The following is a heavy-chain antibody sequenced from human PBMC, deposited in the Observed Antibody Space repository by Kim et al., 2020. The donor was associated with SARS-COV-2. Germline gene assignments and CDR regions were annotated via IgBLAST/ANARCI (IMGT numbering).Heavy chain of an antibody. V-gene: IGHV3-66*01. CDR3: ARGGGAYCGDDCYRTFDY. J-gene: IGHJ4*01. D-gene: IGHD2-21*02. CDR1: GLTVSRTY. CDR2: IYSGGNP. Sequence: GGSLRLSCAASGLTVSRTYMSWVRQAPGKGLEWVSVIYSGGNPYYADSVKGRFTISRDNSNLYLEMSSLRVEDTAVYYCARGGGAYCGDDCYRTFDYWG.